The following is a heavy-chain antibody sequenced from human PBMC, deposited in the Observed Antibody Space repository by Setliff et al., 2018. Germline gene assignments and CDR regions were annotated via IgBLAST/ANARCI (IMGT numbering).Heavy chain of an antibody. CDR1: GGSISSGVYY. CDR3: ARTGTYGYFDY. Sequence: ASESLSLTCTVSGGSISSGVYYWAWIRQPPGKGLEWIGRIYYRGDTYYNASLKSRLTLSVDTSKNQVSLNLRSVTAADTAVYYCARTGTYGYFDYWGQGTQVTVSS. D-gene: IGHD1-1*01. J-gene: IGHJ4*02. CDR2: IYYRGDT. V-gene: IGHV4-39*01.